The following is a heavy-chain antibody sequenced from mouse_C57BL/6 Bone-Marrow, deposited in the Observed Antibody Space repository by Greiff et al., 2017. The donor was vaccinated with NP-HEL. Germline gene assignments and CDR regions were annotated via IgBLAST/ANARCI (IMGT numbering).Heavy chain of an antibody. Sequence: DVHLVESEGGLVQPGSSMKLSCTASGFTFSDYYMAWVRQVPEKGLEWVANINYDGSSTYYLDSLKSRFIISRDNAKNILYLQMSSLKSEDTATYYCARARDGYYAVAFDYWGQGTTLTVSS. D-gene: IGHD2-3*01. J-gene: IGHJ2*01. CDR3: ARARDGYYAVAFDY. CDR2: INYDGSST. V-gene: IGHV5-16*01. CDR1: GFTFSDYY.